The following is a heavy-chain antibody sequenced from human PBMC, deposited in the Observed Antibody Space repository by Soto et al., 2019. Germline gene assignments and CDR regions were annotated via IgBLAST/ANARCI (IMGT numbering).Heavy chain of an antibody. D-gene: IGHD4-17*01. CDR1: NASISSYY. Sequence: QVRLQESGPGLVKTSETLSLTCTVSNASISSYYWSWIRQPPGKRLEWIGYMAPSGSSKYNPSLAGRVTTSLDTSNTKCSLRLTSVTAADTAVYYCARDGNFGDDIHDYSGMDVCGRGTTMTVSS. CDR3: ARDGNFGDDIHDYSGMDV. CDR2: MAPSGSS. V-gene: IGHV4-59*01. J-gene: IGHJ6*02.